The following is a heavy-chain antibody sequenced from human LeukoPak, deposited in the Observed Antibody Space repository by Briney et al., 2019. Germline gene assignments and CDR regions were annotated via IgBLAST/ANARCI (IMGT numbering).Heavy chain of an antibody. CDR2: IYTSGST. CDR3: AREVTIFESYYFDY. D-gene: IGHD3-3*01. V-gene: IGHV4-4*07. Sequence: SGPGLVNPSETLSLTCTVSGGSISSYYWSWIRQPAGKGLEWIGRIYTSGSTNYNPSLKSRVTMSADTSKNQFSLKLSSVTAADTAVYYCAREVTIFESYYFDYWGQGTLVTVSS. J-gene: IGHJ4*02. CDR1: GGSISSYY.